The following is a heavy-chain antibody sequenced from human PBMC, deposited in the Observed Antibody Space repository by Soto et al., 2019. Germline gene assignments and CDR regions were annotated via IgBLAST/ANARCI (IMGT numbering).Heavy chain of an antibody. CDR1: GFTFSSYD. Sequence: EVQLVESGGGLVQPGGSLRLSCAASGFTFSSYDMHWVRQATGKGLEWVSAIGTAGDTYYPGSVKGRFTISRENAKNSLYLQMNSRRAEDTAVYYCARDGSGSYGFDYWGQGTLVTVSS. CDR3: ARDGSGSYGFDY. D-gene: IGHD1-26*01. CDR2: IGTAGDT. J-gene: IGHJ4*02. V-gene: IGHV3-13*01.